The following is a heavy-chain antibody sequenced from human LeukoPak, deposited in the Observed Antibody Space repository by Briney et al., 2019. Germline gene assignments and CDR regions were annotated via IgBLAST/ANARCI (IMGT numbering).Heavy chain of an antibody. V-gene: IGHV3-21*01. CDR2: ISSDGSNT. Sequence: GGSLRLSCAASGFTFSSYSMNWVRQAPGKGLEWVSSISSDGSNTNYADSVRGRFTISRDNAKNTLYLQMNSLRVEDTAVYYCIRVPYWGQGALVTVSS. J-gene: IGHJ4*02. CDR3: IRVPY. CDR1: GFTFSSYS.